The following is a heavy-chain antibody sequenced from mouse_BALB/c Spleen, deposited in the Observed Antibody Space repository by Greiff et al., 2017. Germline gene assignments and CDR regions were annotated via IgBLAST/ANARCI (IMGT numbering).Heavy chain of an antibody. J-gene: IGHJ3*01. Sequence: EVKLMESGGGLVQPGGSLKLSCAASGFTFSSYGMSWVRQTPDKRLELVATINSNGGSTYYPDSVKGRFTISRDNAKNTLYLQMSSLKSEDTAMYYCARDGGDTSAWFAYWGQGTLVTVSA. V-gene: IGHV5-6-3*01. CDR3: ARDGGDTSAWFAY. CDR1: GFTFSSYG. CDR2: INSNGGST.